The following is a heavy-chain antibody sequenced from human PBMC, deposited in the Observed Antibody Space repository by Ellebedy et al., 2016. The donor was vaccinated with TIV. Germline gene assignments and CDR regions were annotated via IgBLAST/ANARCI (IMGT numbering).Heavy chain of an antibody. J-gene: IGHJ6*02. Sequence: SETLSLTCTVSGVSISGYYWSWIRQPAGEGLEWIGRMYPTGDTNYNPSLKSRVSISVDRSNNQFSLRLSSVTAADTAVYYCARSFFDLSSWYNNDFYYGMDLWGQGTTVTVSS. CDR2: MYPTGDT. CDR3: ARSFFDLSSWYNNDFYYGMDL. CDR1: GVSISGYY. V-gene: IGHV4-4*07. D-gene: IGHD1-1*01.